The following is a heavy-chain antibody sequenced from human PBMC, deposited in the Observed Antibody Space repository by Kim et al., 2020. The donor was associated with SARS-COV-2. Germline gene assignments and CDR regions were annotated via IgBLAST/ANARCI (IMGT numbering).Heavy chain of an antibody. CDR2: ISGSGQSK. D-gene: IGHD3-22*01. CDR3: AKDRPMSQYDSGGYALGPRDYYGMEV. Sequence: GGSLRLSCLASGFRFSNYDMTWVRHLPGKGLEWVSAISGSGQSKSYADSVKGRFTISRDNSKNTVLLQMSGLRVDDTAVYYCAKDRPMSQYDSGGYALGPRDYYGMEVWGQGTTVTVSS. CDR1: GFRFSNYD. V-gene: IGHV3-23*01. J-gene: IGHJ6*02.